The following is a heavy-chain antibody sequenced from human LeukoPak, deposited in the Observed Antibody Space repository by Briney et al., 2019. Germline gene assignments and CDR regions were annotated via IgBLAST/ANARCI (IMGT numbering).Heavy chain of an antibody. CDR3: AKNNWNDMPFVDD. J-gene: IGHJ4*02. V-gene: IGHV3-23*01. D-gene: IGHD1-20*01. CDR1: GFTFRNSA. CDR2: ISGSGVGT. Sequence: GGSLRLSCAASGFTFRNSAMSWIRQAPGKGLEWVSTISGSGVGTYYADSVKGRFTISRDNFKNTLYLQMNSLRAEDTAVYYCAKNNWNDMPFVDDWGQGTLVTVSS.